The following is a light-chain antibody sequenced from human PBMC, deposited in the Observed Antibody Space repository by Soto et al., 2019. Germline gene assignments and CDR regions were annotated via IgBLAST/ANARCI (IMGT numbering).Light chain of an antibody. CDR3: QHSYMLPIT. CDR1: QIINFY. J-gene: IGKJ5*01. Sequence: IQMPQSPSSLSASVGDRVTLTCRESQIINFYLNWYQQRPCKAPKVLIYAASNLHSGVPSRFSGSGSGTECSLTISSLQPEDLSTYYCQHSYMLPITFGQGTRLEIK. CDR2: AAS. V-gene: IGKV1-39*01.